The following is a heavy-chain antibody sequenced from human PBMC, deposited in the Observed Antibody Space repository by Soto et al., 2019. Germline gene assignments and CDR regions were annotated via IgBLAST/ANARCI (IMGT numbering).Heavy chain of an antibody. CDR3: ASSITMVRGVISSDV. CDR1: GGSISSGGYY. Sequence: SETLSLTYTVSGGSISSGGYYWSWIRQHPGKGLEWIGYIYYSGSTYYNPSLKSRVTISVDTSKNQFSLKLSSVTAADTAVYYCASSITMVRGVISSDVWGQGTTVTVSS. V-gene: IGHV4-31*03. CDR2: IYYSGST. J-gene: IGHJ6*02. D-gene: IGHD3-10*01.